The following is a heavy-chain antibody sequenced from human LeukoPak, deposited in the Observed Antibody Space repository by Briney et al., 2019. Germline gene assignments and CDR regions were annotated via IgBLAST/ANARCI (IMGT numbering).Heavy chain of an antibody. V-gene: IGHV4-34*01. J-gene: IGHJ5*02. D-gene: IGHD6-19*01. Sequence: PSETLSLTCAVYGGSFSGYYWSWIRQPPGKGLEWIGEINHSGSTNYNPSLKSRVTISVDTSKNQFSLKLSSVTAADTAVYYCARETVAGEGFDPWGQGTLVTVSS. CDR3: ARETVAGEGFDP. CDR1: GGSFSGYY. CDR2: INHSGST.